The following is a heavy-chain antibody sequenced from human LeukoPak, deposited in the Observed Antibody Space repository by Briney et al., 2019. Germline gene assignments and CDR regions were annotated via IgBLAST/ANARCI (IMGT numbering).Heavy chain of an antibody. CDR1: GFNFSSYA. D-gene: IGHD3/OR15-3a*01. CDR3: AKGHPGADVWEVLSF. CDR2: VSGAGGLT. J-gene: IGHJ4*02. Sequence: GGSLRLSCAASGFNFSSYAMNWVRQAPGKGLEWVSGVSGAGGLTYYADSVKGRFTISRDNSKNTVSLQMIGLRAEDTAVYFCAKGHPGADVWEVLSFGGQGTLVTVSS. V-gene: IGHV3-23*01.